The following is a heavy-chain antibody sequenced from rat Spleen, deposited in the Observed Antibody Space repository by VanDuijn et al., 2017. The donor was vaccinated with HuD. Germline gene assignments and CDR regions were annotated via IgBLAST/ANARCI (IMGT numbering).Heavy chain of an antibody. D-gene: IGHD1-2*01. CDR2: ISTGGGNT. J-gene: IGHJ4*01. CDR1: GFTFSNYG. V-gene: IGHV5S13*01. Sequence: EVQLVESGGGLVQPGRSLKLSCAASGFTFSNYGMAWVRQAPTKGLEWVASISTGGGNTYYRDSVKGRFTISRDNAKNTLYLQMDSLRSEDTATYYCARNFYYSSSLYVIDAWGQGASVTVSS. CDR3: ARNFYYSSSLYVIDA.